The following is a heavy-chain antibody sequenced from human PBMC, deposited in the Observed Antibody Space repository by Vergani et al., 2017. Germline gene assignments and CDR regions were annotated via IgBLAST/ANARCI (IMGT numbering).Heavy chain of an antibody. Sequence: EVQLVESGGGLVQPGRSLRLSCTASGFKFDDYAMNWVRQAPGKGLEWVSSISSSSSYIYYADSVKGRFTISRDNAKNSLYLQMNSLRAEDTAVYYCARDLFYYDSSGYYSGFFDYWGQGTLVTVSS. CDR1: GFKFDDYA. V-gene: IGHV3-21*01. J-gene: IGHJ4*02. CDR2: ISSSSSYI. CDR3: ARDLFYYDSSGYYSGFFDY. D-gene: IGHD3-22*01.